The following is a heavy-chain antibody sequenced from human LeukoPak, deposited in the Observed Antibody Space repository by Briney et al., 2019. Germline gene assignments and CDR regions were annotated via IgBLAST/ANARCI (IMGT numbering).Heavy chain of an antibody. J-gene: IGHJ4*02. Sequence: PSETLSLACTVSGGSISSYYWSWIRQPPGKGLEWIGYIYYSGSTNYNPSLKSRVTISVDTSKNQFSLKLSSVTAADTAVYYCARAYGGNSVPLDWGQGTLVTVSS. D-gene: IGHD4-23*01. V-gene: IGHV4-59*01. CDR2: IYYSGST. CDR3: ARAYGGNSVPLD. CDR1: GGSISSYY.